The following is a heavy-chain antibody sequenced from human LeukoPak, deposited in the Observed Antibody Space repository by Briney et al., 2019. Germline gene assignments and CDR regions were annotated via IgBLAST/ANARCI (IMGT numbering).Heavy chain of an antibody. Sequence: PSETLSLTCAVSGGSISSGGYSWSWIRQPPGKGLEWIGYIYHSGSTYYNPSLKSRVTISVDRSKNQFSLKLSSVTAADTAVYYCARHIVVVTAIDPDAFDIWGQGTMVTVSS. CDR2: IYHSGST. V-gene: IGHV4-30-2*01. CDR1: GGSISSGGYS. J-gene: IGHJ3*02. CDR3: ARHIVVVTAIDPDAFDI. D-gene: IGHD2-21*02.